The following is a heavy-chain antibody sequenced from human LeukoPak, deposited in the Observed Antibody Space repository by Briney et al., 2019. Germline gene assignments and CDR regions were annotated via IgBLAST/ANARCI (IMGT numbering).Heavy chain of an antibody. Sequence: PGGSLRLSCAASGFTFSSYSISWVRQAPGKGVEWGSLISGGAGSTYYAASVKGRFTISRDNSKNTQYLQMDSLRAEDTAVYYCAKEPRHCGGDCFSLLDCWGQGTLVTVSS. CDR2: ISGGAGST. CDR3: AKEPRHCGGDCFSLLDC. J-gene: IGHJ4*02. V-gene: IGHV3-23*01. D-gene: IGHD2-21*02. CDR1: GFTFSSYS.